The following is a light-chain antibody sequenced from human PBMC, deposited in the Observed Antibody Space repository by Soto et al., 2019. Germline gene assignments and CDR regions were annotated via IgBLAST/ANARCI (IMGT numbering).Light chain of an antibody. CDR2: GAS. CDR1: QSVAGN. V-gene: IGKV3-15*01. CDR3: QQYNNWPPST. Sequence: ERVMTQYPATLSVSPGERATLSCRASQSVAGNLAWFQHKPGQAPRLLIHGASTRATGIPARFSGSGSGTDFTLTISRLQSEDFAVYYCQQYNNWPPSTFGQGTKVDIK. J-gene: IGKJ1*01.